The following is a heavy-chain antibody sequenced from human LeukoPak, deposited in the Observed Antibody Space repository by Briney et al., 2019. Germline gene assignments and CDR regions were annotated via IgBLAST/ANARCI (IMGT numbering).Heavy chain of an antibody. J-gene: IGHJ6*02. CDR1: GFTFSSYG. CDR3: ARLRYYGMDV. V-gene: IGHV3-33*08. Sequence: GRSLRLSCAASGFTFSSYGMHWVRQAPGKGLEWVAVIWYGGSNKYYADSVKGRFTISRDNAKNSLYLQMNSLGAEDTAVYYCARLRYYGMDVWGQGTTVTVSS. CDR2: IWYGGSNK.